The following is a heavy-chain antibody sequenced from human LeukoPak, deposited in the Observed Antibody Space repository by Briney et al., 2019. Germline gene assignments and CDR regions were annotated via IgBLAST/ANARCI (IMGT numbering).Heavy chain of an antibody. V-gene: IGHV3-23*01. CDR3: ASDARY. CDR2: ISDSGGGT. D-gene: IGHD2-8*01. Sequence: GGSLRLSCAASGFTFSSYALTWVRQAPGKGLEWVSTISDSGGGTYYADSVKGRFTISRDNAKNSLYLQMNNLRAEDTAVYYCASDARYWGQGTLVTVSS. CDR1: GFTFSSYA. J-gene: IGHJ4*02.